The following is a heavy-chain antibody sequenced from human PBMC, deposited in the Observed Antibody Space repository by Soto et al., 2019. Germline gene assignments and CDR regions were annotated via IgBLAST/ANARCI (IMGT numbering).Heavy chain of an antibody. CDR1: GFTFSNDW. CDR2: IISGGSRV. Sequence: LRLSCAASGFTFSNDWMNWVRQGPEKGLEWVSRIISGGSRVTYADSVKGRFSISRDNAKNTLYLEMDSLRAEDSGVYYCARERTSKGGMDVWGQGTTVTVSS. CDR3: ARERTSKGGMDV. V-gene: IGHV3-74*01. J-gene: IGHJ6*02.